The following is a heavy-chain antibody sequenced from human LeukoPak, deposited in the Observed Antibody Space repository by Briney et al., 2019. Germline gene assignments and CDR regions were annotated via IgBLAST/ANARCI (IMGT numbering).Heavy chain of an antibody. CDR2: IKYDGSEK. Sequence: PGGSLRLSCAASXLSFSGQWMNWVRQAPGQGLEWVAHIKYDGSEKYYADSVKGRFTISREDAKNSLSLQMDNVRAEDTAVYYCAYSNNLNYWGQGTLVAVSS. D-gene: IGHD1-20*01. J-gene: IGHJ4*02. CDR3: AYSNNLNY. CDR1: XLSFSGQW. V-gene: IGHV3-7*01.